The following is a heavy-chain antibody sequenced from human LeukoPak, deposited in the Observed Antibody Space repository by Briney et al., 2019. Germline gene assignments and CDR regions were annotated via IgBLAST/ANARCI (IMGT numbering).Heavy chain of an antibody. J-gene: IGHJ4*02. CDR3: ASPSSGYSGAQFDY. Sequence: ASVKVSCKASGGTFSSYAISWVRQAPGQGLEWMGGIIPIFGTANYAQKFQGRVTITADKSTSTAYMELSSLRSEDTAVYYCASPSSGYSGAQFDYWGQGTLVTVSS. D-gene: IGHD3-22*01. CDR2: IIPIFGTA. CDR1: GGTFSSYA. V-gene: IGHV1-69*06.